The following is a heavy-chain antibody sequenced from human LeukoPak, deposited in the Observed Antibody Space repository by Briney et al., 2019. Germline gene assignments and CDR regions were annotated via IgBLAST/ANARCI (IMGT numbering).Heavy chain of an antibody. CDR2: IYYSGST. Sequence: SQTLSLTCTVSGGSVSSGEYYWNWIRQPPGKGLEWIGNIYYSGSTYYNPSLKGRLTISVDTSQNQFSLNLSSVPAADTAVYYCAREKATTYYYDSSGYYYFGMDVWGQGTTVTVSS. V-gene: IGHV4-30-4*01. CDR3: AREKATTYYYDSSGYYYFGMDV. CDR1: GGSVSSGEYY. D-gene: IGHD3-22*01. J-gene: IGHJ6*02.